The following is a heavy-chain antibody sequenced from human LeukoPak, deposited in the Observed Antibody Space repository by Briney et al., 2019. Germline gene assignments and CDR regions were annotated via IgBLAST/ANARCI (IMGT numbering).Heavy chain of an antibody. CDR3: AREEDILTAMDAFDI. CDR1: GLTVRYNY. CDR2: ISSGGSP. Sequence: GGSLRLSCVASGLTVRYNYMTWVRQAPGQGLEWLSLISSGGSPYYADSVKGRFTISRDNAKNSLYLQMNSLRDEDTAVYYCAREEDILTAMDAFDIWGQGTMVTVSS. D-gene: IGHD3-9*01. V-gene: IGHV3-53*01. J-gene: IGHJ3*02.